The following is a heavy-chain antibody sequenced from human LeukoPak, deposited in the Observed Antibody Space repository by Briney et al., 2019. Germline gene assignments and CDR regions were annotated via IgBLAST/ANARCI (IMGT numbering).Heavy chain of an antibody. V-gene: IGHV1-46*01. CDR1: GYTFTSYY. J-gene: IGHJ4*02. D-gene: IGHD3-10*01. Sequence: ASVKVSCKASGYTFTSYYMHWVRQAPGEGLEWMGAINSGDGGTTLPQKFQGRVTLTRDTSTSTLYMELSSLRSEDTAIYYCAREWGPGSSWYFDFWGQGTLVTVSS. CDR2: INSGDGGT. CDR3: AREWGPGSSWYFDF.